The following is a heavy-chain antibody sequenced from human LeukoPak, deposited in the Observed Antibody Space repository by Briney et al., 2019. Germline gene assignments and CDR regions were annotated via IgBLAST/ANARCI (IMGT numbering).Heavy chain of an antibody. V-gene: IGHV3-48*02. Sequence: GGSLRLSCVASGLTLSSYSMNWVRQAPGKGLEWVSYIRSSGDIIYYADSVKGRFTISRDTAKNSVYLQMNSLRDEDTAVYYCVRDPDALDYWGQGTLVTVSS. CDR2: IRSSGDII. CDR3: VRDPDALDY. CDR1: GLTLSSYS. J-gene: IGHJ4*02.